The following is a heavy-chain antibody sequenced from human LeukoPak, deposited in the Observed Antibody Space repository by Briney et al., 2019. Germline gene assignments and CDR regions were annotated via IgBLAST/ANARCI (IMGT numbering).Heavy chain of an antibody. CDR3: ARVSTNDWRNAFDL. CDR2: ITGDGGYT. Sequence: GGSLRLSCAASGFTFSTYVMQWVRQAPGKGLEYVSAITGDGGYTYYANSVKGRFTISRDNSKKTLYLQMGSLRADDMAVYYCARVSTNDWRNAFDLWGQGTMVTVSS. D-gene: IGHD2-8*01. CDR1: GFTFSTYV. J-gene: IGHJ3*01. V-gene: IGHV3-64*01.